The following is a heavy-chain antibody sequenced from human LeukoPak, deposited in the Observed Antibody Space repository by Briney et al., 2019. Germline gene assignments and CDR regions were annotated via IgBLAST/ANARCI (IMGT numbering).Heavy chain of an antibody. CDR3: ARTQGCSSTSCPLDY. CDR2: INHSGST. J-gene: IGHJ4*02. CDR1: GGSFSGYY. V-gene: IGHV4-34*01. Sequence: PSETLSLTCAVYGGSFSGYYWSWIRQPPGKGLEWIGEINHSGSTNYNPSLKSRVTISVDTSKNQFSLKLSSVTAADTAVYYCARTQGCSSTSCPLDYWGQGTLVTVSS. D-gene: IGHD2-2*01.